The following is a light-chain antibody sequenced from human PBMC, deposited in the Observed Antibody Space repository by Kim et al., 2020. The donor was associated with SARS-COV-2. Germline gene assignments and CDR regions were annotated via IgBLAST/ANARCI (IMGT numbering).Light chain of an antibody. Sequence: SVSQGQTASITCAGDKLGDKYASWYQQKPDQSPVLVIYQDNKRPSGIPERFSGSNSGNTATLTISGTQTVDEADYYCQAWDSSTGVFGGGTKLTVL. CDR2: QDN. J-gene: IGLJ3*02. V-gene: IGLV3-1*01. CDR1: KLGDKY. CDR3: QAWDSSTGV.